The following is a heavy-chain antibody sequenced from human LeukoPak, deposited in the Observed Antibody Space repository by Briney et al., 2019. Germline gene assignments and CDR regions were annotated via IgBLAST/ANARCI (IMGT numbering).Heavy chain of an antibody. CDR3: AKGGSASQNWFDP. Sequence: PGGSLRLSCAASGFTFSDYGMHWVRQAPGKGLEWVAFIRNDGSNEYYPDSVKGRFTISRDNSRNMLYLQMNSLRPEDTAVYYCAKGGSASQNWFDPWGQGTLVTVSS. J-gene: IGHJ5*02. CDR1: GFTFSDYG. V-gene: IGHV3-30*02. CDR2: IRNDGSNE. D-gene: IGHD2-15*01.